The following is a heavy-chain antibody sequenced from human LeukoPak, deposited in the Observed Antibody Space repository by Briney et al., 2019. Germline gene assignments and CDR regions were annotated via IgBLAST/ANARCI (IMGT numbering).Heavy chain of an antibody. Sequence: GGSLRLSCAASGFTFSSYSMNWVRQASGKGLVWVLSIDSSSSFIYYADSVKGRFTISRDNAKNSLYLQMNSLRAEDTAVYYCAKKGSRIAAAGLYFDYWGQGTLVTVSS. CDR3: AKKGSRIAAAGLYFDY. D-gene: IGHD6-13*01. V-gene: IGHV3-21*01. CDR2: IDSSSSFI. CDR1: GFTFSSYS. J-gene: IGHJ4*02.